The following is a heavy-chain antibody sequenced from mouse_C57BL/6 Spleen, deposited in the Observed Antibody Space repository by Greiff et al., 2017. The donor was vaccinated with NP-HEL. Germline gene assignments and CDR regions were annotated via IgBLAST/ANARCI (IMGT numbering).Heavy chain of an antibody. Sequence: VQLQQSGAELARPGASVKMSCKASGYTFTSYTMHWVKQRPGQGLEWIGYINPSSGYTKYNQKFKDKATLTADKSSSTAYMQLSSLTSEDSAVYYCARETAQAQGFAYWGQGTLVTVSA. D-gene: IGHD3-2*02. V-gene: IGHV1-4*01. CDR3: ARETAQAQGFAY. CDR2: INPSSGYT. J-gene: IGHJ3*01. CDR1: GYTFTSYT.